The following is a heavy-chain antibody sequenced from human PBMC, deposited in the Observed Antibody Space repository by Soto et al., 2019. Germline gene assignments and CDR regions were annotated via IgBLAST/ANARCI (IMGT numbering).Heavy chain of an antibody. V-gene: IGHV4-31*03. CDR2: IYYSGST. CDR3: ARGRAIAAAGKGGYYYYYGMDV. D-gene: IGHD6-13*01. CDR1: GGSISSGGYY. Sequence: SETLSLTCTVSGGSISSGGYYWSWIRQHPGKGLEWIGYIYYSGSTYYNPSLKSRVTISVDTSKNQFSLKLSSVTAADTAVYYCARGRAIAAAGKGGYYYYYGMDVWGQGTTVTVSS. J-gene: IGHJ6*02.